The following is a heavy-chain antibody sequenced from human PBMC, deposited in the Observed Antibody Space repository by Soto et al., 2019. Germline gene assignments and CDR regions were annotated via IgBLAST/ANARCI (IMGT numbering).Heavy chain of an antibody. CDR3: ARLPARGYGSWSYEFDY. Sequence: GESLKISCKGSGYSFTIYWVAWVSQMPGKSLEWMGIIYPGDSVTRYSPSFQGQVTISADKSISTAYLQWRSLKASDMAIYYCARLPARGYGSWSYEFDYWGQGPRVTVSS. V-gene: IGHV5-51*01. D-gene: IGHD3-10*01. CDR1: GYSFTIYW. J-gene: IGHJ4*02. CDR2: IYPGDSVT.